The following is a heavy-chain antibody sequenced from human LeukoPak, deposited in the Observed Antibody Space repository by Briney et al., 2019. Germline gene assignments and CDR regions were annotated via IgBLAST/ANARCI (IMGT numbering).Heavy chain of an antibody. V-gene: IGHV4-59*08. CDR3: ARHDPIVGTPDAFDT. CDR2: IYYSGST. D-gene: IGHD1-26*01. Sequence: SETLSLTCTVSGASIRNYYWSWIRQPPGKGLEWIAYIYYSGSTDYNPSLKSRVTISLDTSKNQFSLKLSSVTAADTAVYYCARHDPIVGTPDAFDTWGQGTMVTVSS. CDR1: GASIRNYY. J-gene: IGHJ3*02.